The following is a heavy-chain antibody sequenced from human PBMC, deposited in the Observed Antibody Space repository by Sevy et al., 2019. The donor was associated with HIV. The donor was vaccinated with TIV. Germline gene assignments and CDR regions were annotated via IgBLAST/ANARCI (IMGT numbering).Heavy chain of an antibody. Sequence: SETLSLTCGVSGVSFSDYYWAWIRQSPGKGLEWIGEVSQSGSASYNPSLRSRVIMSLDTSDNKSSLELTSMTAADTAGYYCARGPVFSREYCGGSACPRIDYWGQGTLVTVSS. D-gene: IGHD2-21*01. J-gene: IGHJ4*02. CDR2: VSQSGSA. CDR3: ARGPVFSREYCGGSACPRIDY. V-gene: IGHV4-34*01. CDR1: GVSFSDYY.